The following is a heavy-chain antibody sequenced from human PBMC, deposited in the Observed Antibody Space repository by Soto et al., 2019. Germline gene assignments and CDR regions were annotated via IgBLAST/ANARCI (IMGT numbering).Heavy chain of an antibody. Sequence: PGGSLRLSCQVSGFNFDNYGMHWVRQAPGKGLEWVAVITYDGSFQYYADSVKGRFTISRDNSKNTLFLHLNTLKPEDTAVYHCAKDRVGGTFYTPLGFWGQGTLVTVSS. D-gene: IGHD1-7*01. J-gene: IGHJ4*02. CDR1: GFNFDNYG. CDR3: AKDRVGGTFYTPLGF. CDR2: ITYDGSFQ. V-gene: IGHV3-30*18.